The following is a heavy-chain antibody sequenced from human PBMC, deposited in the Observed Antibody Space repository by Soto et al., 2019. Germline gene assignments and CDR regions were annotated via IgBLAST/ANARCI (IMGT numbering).Heavy chain of an antibody. D-gene: IGHD3-10*01. V-gene: IGHV1-69*13. J-gene: IGHJ4*02. CDR2: IIPAFGTT. Sequence: SVKVSCKASGDTFSGYPINWVRQAPGEGVEWMGRIIPAFGTTNDAQRFEGRVTFTADESTNTAYMELRGLLSEDTAVYYCARDGGFGELKYWGPGTLVTVSS. CDR1: GDTFSGYP. CDR3: ARDGGFGELKY.